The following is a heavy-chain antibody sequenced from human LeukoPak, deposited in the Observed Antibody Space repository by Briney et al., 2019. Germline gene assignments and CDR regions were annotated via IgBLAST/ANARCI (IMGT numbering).Heavy chain of an antibody. CDR2: CGTAGDT. Sequence: GGSLRLSCAASGFTFSGSAMNWVRQATGKGLEWVSACGTAGDTYYADSVQGRFTISRDNSKNTLYLQMTSLRAEDTAVYYYAKKTPGTHPFDYWGQGTLVTVSP. CDR3: AKKTPGTHPFDY. CDR1: GFTFSGSA. D-gene: IGHD6-13*01. J-gene: IGHJ4*02. V-gene: IGHV3-23*01.